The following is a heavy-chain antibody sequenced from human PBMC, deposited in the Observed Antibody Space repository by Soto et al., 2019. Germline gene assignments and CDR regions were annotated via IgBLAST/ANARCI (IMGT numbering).Heavy chain of an antibody. Sequence: QVQLQESGPGLVKPSQTLSLTCTVSGGSISSGGYYWSWLRQHPGTGLEWIGYIYYSGGTYYNPSLKSRVTISVDTSKNQFSLKLSSVTAADTAVYYGARARKVMVRGVIDYWGQGTLVTVSS. CDR1: GGSISSGGYY. V-gene: IGHV4-31*03. CDR2: IYYSGGT. CDR3: ARARKVMVRGVIDY. D-gene: IGHD3-10*01. J-gene: IGHJ4*02.